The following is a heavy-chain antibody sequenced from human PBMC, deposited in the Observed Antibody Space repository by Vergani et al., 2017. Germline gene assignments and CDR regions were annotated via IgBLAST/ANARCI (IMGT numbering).Heavy chain of an antibody. CDR2: ISGDGGST. V-gene: IGHV3-43*02. CDR3: AKDIKLGSGLELGGLDY. D-gene: IGHD1-7*01. J-gene: IGHJ4*02. Sequence: EVQLVESGGGVVQPGGSLRLSCAASGFTFDDYAMHWVRQAPGKGLEWVSLISGDGGSTDYADSVKGRFTISRDNSKNSLYLQMNSLRTEDTALYYCAKDIKLGSGLELGGLDYWGQGTLVTVSS. CDR1: GFTFDDYA.